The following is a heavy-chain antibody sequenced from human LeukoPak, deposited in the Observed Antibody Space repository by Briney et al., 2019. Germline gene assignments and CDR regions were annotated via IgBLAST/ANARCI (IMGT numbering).Heavy chain of an antibody. J-gene: IGHJ4*02. Sequence: PGGSLRLSCAASGFTFSSYGMHWVRQAPGKGLEWVAVIPYDGSNKYYADSVKGRFTISRDNSKNTLYLQMNSLRAEDTAVYYCAKDYYGSGSYLGDWGQGTLVTVSS. V-gene: IGHV3-30*18. CDR2: IPYDGSNK. D-gene: IGHD3-10*01. CDR3: AKDYYGSGSYLGD. CDR1: GFTFSSYG.